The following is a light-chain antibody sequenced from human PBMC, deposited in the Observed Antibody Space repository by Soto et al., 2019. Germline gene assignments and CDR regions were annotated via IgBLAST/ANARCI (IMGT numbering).Light chain of an antibody. CDR1: SSDVGAYNY. CDR2: EVS. J-gene: IGLJ2*01. Sequence: QSALTQPASVSGSPGQSITISCTGTSSDVGAYNYVSWYQQHPGQAPKLIIYEVSIRPSGLSNRFSGSKSGNTASLTISGRQAEDEADDYCSSYTSSSTLQFGGGTKLTVL. V-gene: IGLV2-14*01. CDR3: SSYTSSSTLQ.